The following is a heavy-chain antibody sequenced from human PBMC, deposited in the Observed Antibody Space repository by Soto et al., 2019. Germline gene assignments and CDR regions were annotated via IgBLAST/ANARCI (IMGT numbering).Heavy chain of an antibody. CDR3: ATVATHSYNWVDP. CDR2: INADGTTT. Sequence: EVHLVESGGGLVQPGGSLRLSCAASGFTFSSYWMHWVHQAPGKGLVWVSRINADGTTTTYADSVKGRFTISRDNAKNTVYLQMDSLRAEDTAVYFCATVATHSYNWVDPWGQGTLVTISS. D-gene: IGHD1-1*01. V-gene: IGHV3-74*01. CDR1: GFTFSSYW. J-gene: IGHJ5*02.